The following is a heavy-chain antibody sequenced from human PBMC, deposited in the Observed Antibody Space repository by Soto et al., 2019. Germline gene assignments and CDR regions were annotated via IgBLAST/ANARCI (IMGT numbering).Heavy chain of an antibody. CDR3: ASEVSSTDGMDV. CDR1: GDSSVSSSSYY. Sequence: SETLSLTCTVSGDSSVSSSSYYWGWIRQPPGKGLEWIGSIYYTGNTFYSPSFRSRLTISVDTSKSQFSLKSRSMTAADTATYYCASEVSSTDGMDVWGQGTTVTVSS. V-gene: IGHV4-39*01. D-gene: IGHD2-15*01. J-gene: IGHJ6*02. CDR2: IYYTGNT.